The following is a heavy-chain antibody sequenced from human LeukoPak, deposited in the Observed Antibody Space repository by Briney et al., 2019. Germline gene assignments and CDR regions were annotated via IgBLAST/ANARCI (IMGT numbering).Heavy chain of an antibody. D-gene: IGHD4-17*01. J-gene: IGHJ4*02. CDR1: GGSISSSRYY. CDR2: IYYSGST. Sequence: SETLSLTCTVSGGSISSSRYYWGWIRQPPGKGLERIGSIYYSGSTYYNPSLKSRLTISVDTSKTQFSLRLSSVTAADTAVYYCARRSWYYGDYWAFDYWGQGTLVTVSS. V-gene: IGHV4-39*01. CDR3: ARRSWYYGDYWAFDY.